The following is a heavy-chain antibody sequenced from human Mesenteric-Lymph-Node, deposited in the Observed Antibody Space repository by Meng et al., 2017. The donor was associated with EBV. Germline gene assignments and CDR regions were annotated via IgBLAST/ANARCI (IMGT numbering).Heavy chain of an antibody. J-gene: IGHJ5*02. CDR3: ARVRCSSTSCLGWFDP. CDR1: GGSISRSGFY. D-gene: IGHD2-2*01. Sequence: QLQLQESGPGLVKPSETLSLSCTVSGGSISRSGFYWGWARQAPGKGLVWIGRISYSGDTSYTPSLKSRVTISADTSKNQFSLKLSSVTAADTAVYYCARVRCSSTSCLGWFDPWGQGTLVTVSS. CDR2: ISYSGDT. V-gene: IGHV4-39*07.